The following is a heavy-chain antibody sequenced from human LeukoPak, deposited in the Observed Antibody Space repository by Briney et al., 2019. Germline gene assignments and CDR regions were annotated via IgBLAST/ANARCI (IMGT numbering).Heavy chain of an antibody. V-gene: IGHV4-59*01. CDR2: IFYSEST. CDR1: GVSISSYY. J-gene: IGHJ3*02. D-gene: IGHD2-15*01. CDR3: ARRGGSPLGAFDI. Sequence: SETLSLTCTVSGVSISSYYWSWIRQPPGKGLECIGYIFYSESTNYNPSLKSRVTISVDTSKNQFSLRLSSVTAADTALYYCARRGGSPLGAFDIWGQGRMVTVSS.